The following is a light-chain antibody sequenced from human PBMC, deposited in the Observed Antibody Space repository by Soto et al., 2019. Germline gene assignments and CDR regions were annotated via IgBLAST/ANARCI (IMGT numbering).Light chain of an antibody. Sequence: EIVLTQSPATLSLSPGERATLSCRASQSVSSYLAWYQQKPGQAPRLLIYGASTRATGIPDRFGGSGSGTDFTLTISSLEPEDFAVYYCQERSNWPPITFGQGTRLEIK. V-gene: IGKV3-11*01. CDR1: QSVSSY. J-gene: IGKJ5*01. CDR2: GAS. CDR3: QERSNWPPIT.